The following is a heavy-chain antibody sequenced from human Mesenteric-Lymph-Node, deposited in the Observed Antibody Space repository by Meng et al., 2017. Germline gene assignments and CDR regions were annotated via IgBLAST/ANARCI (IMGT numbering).Heavy chain of an antibody. CDR2: IYYSGVT. CDR1: GGSVSIGSSY. CDR3: ASFPPPGKQWLVTDY. V-gene: IGHV4-61*01. D-gene: IGHD6-19*01. J-gene: IGHJ4*02. Sequence: LQGPGPGLVRPTETLSLTCTVCGGSVSIGSSYWSWIRQPPGTGLEWIGYIYYSGVTNYNPSLKSRVTISVDTSKNQFSLKLSSVTAADTAVYYCASFPPPGKQWLVTDYWGQGTLVTVSS.